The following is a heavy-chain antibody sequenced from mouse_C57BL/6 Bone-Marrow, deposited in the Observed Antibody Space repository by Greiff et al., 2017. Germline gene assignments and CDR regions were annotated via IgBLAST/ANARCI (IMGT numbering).Heavy chain of an antibody. V-gene: IGHV5-4*01. CDR2: ISDGGSYT. CDR3: AREIPDYGSSFYYAMDY. D-gene: IGHD1-1*01. J-gene: IGHJ4*01. CDR1: GFTFSSYA. Sequence: DVMLVESGGGLVKPGGSLKLSCAASGFTFSSYAMSWVRQTPEKRLEWVATISDGGSYTYYPDNVKGRFTISRDNAKHNLYLQMSHLKSEDTAMDDCAREIPDYGSSFYYAMDYWGQGTSVTVSS.